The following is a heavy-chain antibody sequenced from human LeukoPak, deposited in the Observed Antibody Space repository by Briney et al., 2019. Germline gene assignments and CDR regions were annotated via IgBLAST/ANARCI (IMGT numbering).Heavy chain of an antibody. D-gene: IGHD6-19*01. CDR3: ARDLVVAGTVGP. Sequence: PGGSLRLSCAASGFTFSTYAMHWVRQAPGKGLEWVAVISYDGSNKYYADSVKGRFTISRDNSKNTLYLQMNSLRAEDTAVYYCARDLVVAGTVGPWGQGTLVTVCS. V-gene: IGHV3-30-3*01. CDR2: ISYDGSNK. J-gene: IGHJ5*02. CDR1: GFTFSTYA.